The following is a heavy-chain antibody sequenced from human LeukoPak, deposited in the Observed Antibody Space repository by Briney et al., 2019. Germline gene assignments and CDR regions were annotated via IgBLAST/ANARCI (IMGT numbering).Heavy chain of an antibody. V-gene: IGHV3-74*01. J-gene: IGHJ4*02. CDR1: GFSVTRNY. CDR3: ARGRPHGNDY. Sequence: SLRLSCAASGFSVTRNYVSWVRQAPGKGLVWVSRIASDGSSTTYADSVKGRFSISRDNAKNTLYLQMNSLRVEDTAVYYCARGRPHGNDYWGQGTLVTVSS. CDR2: IASDGSST. D-gene: IGHD4-23*01.